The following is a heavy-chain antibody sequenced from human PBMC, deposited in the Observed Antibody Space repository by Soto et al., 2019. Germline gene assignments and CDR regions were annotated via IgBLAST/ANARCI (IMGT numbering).Heavy chain of an antibody. D-gene: IGHD6-13*01. Sequence: AETLSLACAVSGGSIISSSHYGVWIRQPPGKGLEWIGSIYYSGTLYYNPSLRSRVTISADMSKNQFSLKLSSVTAADTAVYYCARVVSYSASWYIDYCGQGTMVTVSS. CDR3: ARVVSYSASWYIDY. CDR2: IYYSGTL. V-gene: IGHV4-39*01. CDR1: GGSIISSSHY. J-gene: IGHJ4*02.